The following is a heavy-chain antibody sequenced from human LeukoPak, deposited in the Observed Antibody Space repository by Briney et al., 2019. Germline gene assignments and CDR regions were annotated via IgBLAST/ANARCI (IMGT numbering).Heavy chain of an antibody. CDR3: AREPPFNGVVSQQDY. Sequence: SVKVSCKASGGTFSSYAISWVRQAPGQGREWMGGIIPIFGTANYAQKFQGRVTITADESASTAYMELSSLRSDDTVVYYCAREPPFNGVVSQQDYWGQGTLVTVSS. D-gene: IGHD3-3*01. J-gene: IGHJ4*02. CDR2: IIPIFGTA. V-gene: IGHV1-69*13. CDR1: GGTFSSYA.